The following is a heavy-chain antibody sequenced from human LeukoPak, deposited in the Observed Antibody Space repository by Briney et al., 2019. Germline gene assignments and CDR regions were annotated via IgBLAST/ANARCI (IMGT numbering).Heavy chain of an antibody. J-gene: IGHJ4*02. CDR1: GFTFSSYG. D-gene: IGHD1-26*01. CDR2: MRYGGSSK. CDR3: ATSGIVGATTLDY. V-gene: IGHV3-30*02. Sequence: GGSLRLSCAASGFTFSSYGMHWVRQAPGKGLEWVAFMRYGGSSKYYADCVKGRFTISRDNSKNTLYLHMNSLRAEDTAVYSCATSGIVGATTLDYWGQGTLVTVPS.